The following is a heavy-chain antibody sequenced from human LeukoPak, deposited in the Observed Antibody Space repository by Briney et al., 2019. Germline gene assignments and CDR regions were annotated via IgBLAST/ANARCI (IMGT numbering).Heavy chain of an antibody. CDR2: ISWNSGSI. J-gene: IGHJ4*02. D-gene: IGHD6-19*01. Sequence: PGGSLRLSCAASGFTFDDYAMHWVRQAPGKGLEWVSGISWNSGSIGYADSVKGRFTISRDNAKNSLYLQMNSLRAEDTALYYCAKEAVAGALDYWGQGTLVTVSS. CDR3: AKEAVAGALDY. CDR1: GFTFDDYA. V-gene: IGHV3-9*01.